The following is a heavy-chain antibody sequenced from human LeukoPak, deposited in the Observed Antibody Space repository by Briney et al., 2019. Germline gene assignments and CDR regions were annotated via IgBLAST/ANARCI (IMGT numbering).Heavy chain of an antibody. Sequence: GGSLQLSCAASGFPFSGYWMSGGRPAPGKGQEGVANIKQDGSEKYYVHSVKGRFTISRDNANNSLYLQMNSLRAEDTAVYYCARDPYIAAAGTADAFDIWGQGTMVTVSS. CDR1: GFPFSGYW. V-gene: IGHV3-7*01. CDR2: IKQDGSEK. D-gene: IGHD6-13*01. J-gene: IGHJ3*02. CDR3: ARDPYIAAAGTADAFDI.